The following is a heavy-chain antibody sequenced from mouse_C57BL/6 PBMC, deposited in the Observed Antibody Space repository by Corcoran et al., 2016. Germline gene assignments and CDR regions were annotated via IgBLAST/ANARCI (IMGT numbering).Heavy chain of an antibody. CDR3: ARGGGVYYSNYAWFAY. CDR2: ISYDGSN. D-gene: IGHD2-5*01. V-gene: IGHV3-6*01. CDR1: GYSITSGYY. Sequence: DVQLQESGPGLVKPSQSLSLTCSVTGYSITSGYYWNWIRQFPGNKLEWMGYISYDGSNNYNPSLKNRISITRDTSKNQFFLKLNSVTTEDTATYYCARGGGVYYSNYAWFAYWGQGTLVTVSA. J-gene: IGHJ3*01.